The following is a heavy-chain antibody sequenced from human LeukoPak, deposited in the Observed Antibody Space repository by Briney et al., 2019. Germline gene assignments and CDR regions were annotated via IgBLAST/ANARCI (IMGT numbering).Heavy chain of an antibody. CDR3: ARDTEDDDGSTTFDY. CDR2: ISSSGNVI. J-gene: IGHJ4*02. CDR1: GFTFSDYY. V-gene: IGHV3-11*01. Sequence: GGSLRLSCALSGFTFSDYYFSWIRQAPGKGLEWISYISSSGNVIYYADSVKGRFTISRDNAKNSLYLQMNSLRVEDTAVYYCARDTEDDDGSTTFDYWGQGTLVTVSS. D-gene: IGHD1-26*01.